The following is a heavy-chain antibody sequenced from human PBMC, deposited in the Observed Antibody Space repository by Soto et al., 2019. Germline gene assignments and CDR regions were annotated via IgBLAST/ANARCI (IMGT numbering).Heavy chain of an antibody. CDR3: ARGDCVGGTCYSFAGYFYYYMDV. V-gene: IGHV3-74*02. D-gene: IGHD2-15*01. CDR2: INSDGSVS. J-gene: IGHJ6*03. Sequence: EVQLVESGGGLVQPGGSLRLSCAASGFTFSNYWMYWVRQAPGKGLEWVSRINSDGSVSSYADSVKGRLTISRDNVKNTLYLQMDSLRAEDTAVYYCARGDCVGGTCYSFAGYFYYYMDVLGKGTTVTVCS. CDR1: GFTFSNYW.